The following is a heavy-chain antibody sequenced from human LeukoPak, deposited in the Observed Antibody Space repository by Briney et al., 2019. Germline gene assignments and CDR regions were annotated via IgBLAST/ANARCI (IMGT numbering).Heavy chain of an antibody. CDR1: GLPFNAYN. V-gene: IGHV3-30*02. D-gene: IGHD2-2*01. CDR2: IRSDETEI. Sequence: GGSLRLSCTAPGLPFNAYNIHWIRQAPGRGLEWVSFIRSDETEIHYADFAEVRFTISRDRSKNSLYLQMNSLRAEDTAVYYCATAPDIVVVPAALSGSYFMDVWGQGTTVTVSS. J-gene: IGHJ6*02. CDR3: ATAPDIVVVPAALSGSYFMDV.